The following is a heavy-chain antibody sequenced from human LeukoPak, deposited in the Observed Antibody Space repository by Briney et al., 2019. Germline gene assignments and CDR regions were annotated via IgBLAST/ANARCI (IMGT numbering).Heavy chain of an antibody. CDR3: ASNSGSYSDFDY. CDR2: ISSSSSYI. Sequence: GGSLRLSCAASGFTFSSYSMNWVRQAPGKGLEWVSSISSSSSYIYYADSVKGRFTISRDNAKNSLYLQMNSLRAEDTAAYYCASNSGSYSDFDYWGQGTLVTVSS. J-gene: IGHJ4*02. D-gene: IGHD1-26*01. CDR1: GFTFSSYS. V-gene: IGHV3-21*01.